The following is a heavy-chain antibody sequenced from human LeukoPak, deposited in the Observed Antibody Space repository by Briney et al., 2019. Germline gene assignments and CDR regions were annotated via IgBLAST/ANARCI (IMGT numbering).Heavy chain of an antibody. V-gene: IGHV1-8*01. CDR1: GCTFTSYD. Sequence: GASVKVPCKASGCTFTSYDINWVRQATGQGLEWMGWMNPNSGNTGYAQKFQGRVTMTRNTSISTAYMELSSLRSEDTAVYYCARVGTVVTPSLVYWGQGTLVTVSS. CDR3: ARVGTVVTPSLVY. J-gene: IGHJ4*02. D-gene: IGHD4-23*01. CDR2: MNPNSGNT.